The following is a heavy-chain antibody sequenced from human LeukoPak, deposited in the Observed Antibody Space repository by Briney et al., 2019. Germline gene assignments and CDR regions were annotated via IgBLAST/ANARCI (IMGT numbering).Heavy chain of an antibody. CDR1: GFTFSSSS. V-gene: IGHV3-21*01. Sequence: GGSLRLSCAASGFTFSSSSMNWVRQAPGKGLEWVSSISTTSSYIYYTDSVKGRFTISRDNAKNSLYLQLNSLRAEDRAVYYCARQAYSSGYYFPFDYWGQGTLVTVSS. J-gene: IGHJ4*02. D-gene: IGHD3-22*01. CDR3: ARQAYSSGYYFPFDY. CDR2: ISTTSSYI.